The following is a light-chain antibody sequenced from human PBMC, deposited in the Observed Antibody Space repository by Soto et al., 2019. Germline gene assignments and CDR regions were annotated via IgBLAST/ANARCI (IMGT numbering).Light chain of an antibody. Sequence: EIVMTQSPATLSVSAGGRATLSCRASQTVSSDLAWYQQKPGQAPRLLIYGASTRATGIPARFSGSGSGTELTLTISSMQSEDFAVYYCQQYNKWPQYTFGQGTKVDIK. V-gene: IGKV3-15*01. CDR3: QQYNKWPQYT. CDR1: QTVSSD. CDR2: GAS. J-gene: IGKJ2*01.